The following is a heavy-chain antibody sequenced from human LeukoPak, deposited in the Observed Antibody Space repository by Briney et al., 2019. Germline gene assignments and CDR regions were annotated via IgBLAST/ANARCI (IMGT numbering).Heavy chain of an antibody. D-gene: IGHD6-19*01. J-gene: IGHJ4*02. CDR3: ARDGSSGWYGAIDY. V-gene: IGHV4-4*07. CDR1: GGSISSYY. Sequence: SETLSLTCTVSGGSISSYYWSWIRQPAGKGLEWIGRIYPSGSTNYNPSLKSRVTISVDKSKTQFSLKLTSVTAADTAVYYCARDGSSGWYGAIDYWGQGTLVTVSS. CDR2: IYPSGST.